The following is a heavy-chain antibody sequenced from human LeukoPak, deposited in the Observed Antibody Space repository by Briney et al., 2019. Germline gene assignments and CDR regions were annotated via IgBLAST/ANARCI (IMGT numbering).Heavy chain of an antibody. Sequence: GASVKVSCKASGYTFKNYDINWVRQATGQGLEWMGWMNPNSGNTGFAQKFQDRVSMTWDTSINTAYMELTSLRSGDTAVYYCARATPGGLHGYSFDYWGQGTVVTVYS. CDR1: GYTFKNYD. D-gene: IGHD5-24*01. CDR3: ARATPGGLHGYSFDY. CDR2: MNPNSGNT. J-gene: IGHJ4*02. V-gene: IGHV1-8*02.